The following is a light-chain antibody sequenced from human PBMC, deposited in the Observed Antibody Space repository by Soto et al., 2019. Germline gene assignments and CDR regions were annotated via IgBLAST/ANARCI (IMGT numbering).Light chain of an antibody. J-gene: IGKJ1*01. CDR1: QSVSSN. Sequence: EIVMTQSPATLSVSPGERATLSCRASQSVSSNLAWYQQKPGQAPRLLIYGASIRATGIPARFSGSGSWTEFTLTISSLQSEDFAVHYCQQSYSTPLTFGQGTKVDI. CDR2: GAS. V-gene: IGKV3-15*01. CDR3: QQSYSTPLT.